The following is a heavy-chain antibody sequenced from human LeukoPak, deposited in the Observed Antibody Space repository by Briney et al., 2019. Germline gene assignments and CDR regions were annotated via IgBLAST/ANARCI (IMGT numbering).Heavy chain of an antibody. J-gene: IGHJ4*02. V-gene: IGHV1-18*01. D-gene: IGHD5-12*01. CDR2: ISAYNGNT. CDR1: GYTFTSYG. Sequence: ASVKVSCKASGYTFTSYGISWVRQAPGQGLEWMGWISAYNGNTNYAQKLQGRVTMTTDTSTSTAYMELRSLRSDDTAVYYCAKADPIGDYDCCDYWGQGTLVTVSS. CDR3: AKADPIGDYDCCDY.